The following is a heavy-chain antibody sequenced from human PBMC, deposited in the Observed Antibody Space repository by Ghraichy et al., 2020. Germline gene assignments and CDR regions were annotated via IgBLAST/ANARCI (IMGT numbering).Heavy chain of an antibody. Sequence: SETLSLTCTVSGGSISSGGYYWSWIRQHPGKGLEWIGYIYYSVSTYYNPSLKSRVTISVDTSKNQFSLKLSSVTAADTAVYYCARDQLYCSSTSCRVRWFDPWGQGTLVTVSS. V-gene: IGHV4-31*03. CDR1: GGSISSGGYY. CDR3: ARDQLYCSSTSCRVRWFDP. D-gene: IGHD2-2*01. CDR2: IYYSVST. J-gene: IGHJ5*02.